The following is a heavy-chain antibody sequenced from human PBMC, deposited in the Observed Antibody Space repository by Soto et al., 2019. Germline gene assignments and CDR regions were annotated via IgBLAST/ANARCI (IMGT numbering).Heavy chain of an antibody. V-gene: IGHV3-48*01. CDR2: ISSSSSTI. CDR1: GFTFSSYS. Sequence: PGGSLRLSCAASGFTFSSYSMNWVRQAPGKGLEWVSYISSSSSTIYYADSVKGRFTISRDNAKNSLYLQMNSLRAEDTAVYYCARDPYYYDSSGYDPISDYWGQGTLVTVSS. J-gene: IGHJ4*02. CDR3: ARDPYYYDSSGYDPISDY. D-gene: IGHD3-22*01.